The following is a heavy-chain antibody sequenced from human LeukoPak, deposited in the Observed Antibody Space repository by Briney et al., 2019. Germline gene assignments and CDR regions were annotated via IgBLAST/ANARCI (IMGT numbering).Heavy chain of an antibody. CDR1: GGSISSNSHY. CDR2: VYYSGST. D-gene: IGHD3-16*01. CDR3: ARHGASSV. Sequence: PSETLSLTCNVSGGSISSNSHYWGWIRQPPGKGLEWIGSVYYSGSTYYNPSLKSRVTISVDTSKNQFSLKLSSVTAADTAVYYCARHGASSVWGQGTLVTVSS. V-gene: IGHV4-39*01. J-gene: IGHJ4*02.